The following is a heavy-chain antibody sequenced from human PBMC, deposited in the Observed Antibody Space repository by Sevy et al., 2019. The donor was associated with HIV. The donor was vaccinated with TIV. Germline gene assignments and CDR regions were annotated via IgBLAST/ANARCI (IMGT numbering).Heavy chain of an antibody. Sequence: GGSLRLSCAASGFTFSSYGMHWVRQAPAKGLEWVAVIWYDGSNKYYADSVKGRVTIPRDNSKNTLFLQMNSLRDEDTAVYYCARGLAALPGYYYGMDVWGQGTTVTVSS. CDR2: IWYDGSNK. J-gene: IGHJ6*02. CDR1: GFTFSSYG. D-gene: IGHD6-6*01. CDR3: ARGLAALPGYYYGMDV. V-gene: IGHV3-33*01.